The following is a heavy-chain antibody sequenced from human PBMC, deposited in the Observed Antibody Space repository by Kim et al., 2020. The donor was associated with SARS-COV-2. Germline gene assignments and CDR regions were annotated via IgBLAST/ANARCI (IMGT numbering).Heavy chain of an antibody. J-gene: IGHJ6*02. Sequence: SETLSLTCAVYGGSFSGYYWSWIRQPPGKGLEWIGEINHSGSTNYNPSLKSRVTISVDTSKNQFSLKLSSVTAADTAVYYCARLQQLPHYYYYGMDVWGQGTTVTVSS. CDR1: GGSFSGYY. V-gene: IGHV4-34*01. CDR3: ARLQQLPHYYYYGMDV. D-gene: IGHD6-13*01. CDR2: INHSGST.